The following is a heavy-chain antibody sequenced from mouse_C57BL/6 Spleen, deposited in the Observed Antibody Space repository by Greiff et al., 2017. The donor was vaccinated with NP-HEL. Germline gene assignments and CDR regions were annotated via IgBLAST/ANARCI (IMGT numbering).Heavy chain of an antibody. CDR3: ARGNYYGRRAWFAY. Sequence: EVMLVESGGGLVKPGGSLKLSCAASGFTFSDYGMHWVRQAPEKGLEWVAYISSGSSTIYYADTVKGRFTISRDNAKNTLFLQMTSLRSEDTAMYYCARGNYYGRRAWFAYWGQGTLVTVSA. CDR1: GFTFSDYG. CDR2: ISSGSSTI. D-gene: IGHD1-1*01. V-gene: IGHV5-17*01. J-gene: IGHJ3*01.